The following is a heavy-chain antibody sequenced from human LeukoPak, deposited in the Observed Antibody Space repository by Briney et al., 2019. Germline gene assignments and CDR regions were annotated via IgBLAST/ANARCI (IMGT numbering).Heavy chain of an antibody. V-gene: IGHV3-23*01. J-gene: IGHJ4*02. CDR2: ISGSGGNT. D-gene: IGHD3-3*01. CDR1: GFTFSSYA. Sequence: GGSLRLSCAASGFTFSSYAMSWVRQAPGKGLEWVSAISGSGGNTYYADSVKGRFTISRDNSKNTLYLQMNSLRAEDTAVYYSAKRIYDFWSGYYRRAENHFDYWGQGTLVTVSS. CDR3: AKRIYDFWSGYYRRAENHFDY.